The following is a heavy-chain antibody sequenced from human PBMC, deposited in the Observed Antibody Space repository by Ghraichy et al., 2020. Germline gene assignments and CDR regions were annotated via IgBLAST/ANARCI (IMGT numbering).Heavy chain of an antibody. V-gene: IGHV4-39*01. J-gene: IGHJ5*02. D-gene: IGHD1-26*01. Sequence: LSLTCTVSGGSISSSSYYWGWIRQPPGKGLEWIGSIYYSGSTYYNPSLKSRVTIFVDTSKNQFSLKLSSVTAADTAVYYCARRASGSPRVVWFDPWGQGTLVTVSS. CDR1: GGSISSSSYY. CDR2: IYYSGST. CDR3: ARRASGSPRVVWFDP.